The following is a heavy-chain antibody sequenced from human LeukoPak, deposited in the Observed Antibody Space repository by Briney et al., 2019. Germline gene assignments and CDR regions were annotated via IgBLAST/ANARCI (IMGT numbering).Heavy chain of an antibody. D-gene: IGHD3-10*01. CDR1: GGTFSSYA. CDR3: ARAKGYYYGSGSLYYFDY. Sequence: SVTVSCKASGGTFSSYAISWVRQAPGQGLEWMGGIIPIFGTANYAQKFQGRVTITADKSTSTAYMELSSLRSEDTAVYYCARAKGYYYGSGSLYYFDYWGQGTLVTVSS. J-gene: IGHJ4*02. V-gene: IGHV1-69*06. CDR2: IIPIFGTA.